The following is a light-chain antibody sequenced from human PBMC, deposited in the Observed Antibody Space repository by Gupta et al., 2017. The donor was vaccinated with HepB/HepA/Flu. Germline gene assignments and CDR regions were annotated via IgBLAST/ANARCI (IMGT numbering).Light chain of an antibody. Sequence: SSALTQTPSVSVAPAQTASITCGGDNLGKKSVHWYQQKPGQAPRLVMYDDKDRPSGIPERFSGSNSGDTATLTITRVDAGDEADCFCHVWDSCCDHMMFGGGTKLTVL. CDR3: HVWDSCCDHMM. V-gene: IGLV3-21*02. CDR2: DDK. J-gene: IGLJ3*02. CDR1: NLGKKS.